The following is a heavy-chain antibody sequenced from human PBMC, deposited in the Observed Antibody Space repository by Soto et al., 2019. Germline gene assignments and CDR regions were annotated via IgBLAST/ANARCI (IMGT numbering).Heavy chain of an antibody. CDR2: INVGNGDT. Sequence: ASVKVSCKASGITFSSYAIHWVRQAPGQRLEWMGWINVGNGDTRYSQIFRGRVTLTRDTSASTAYLDLSSLRSEDTAIYYCARAKCGYDSSGRLLRYFQHWGQGTLVTVSS. V-gene: IGHV1-3*01. D-gene: IGHD3-22*01. CDR3: ARAKCGYDSSGRLLRYFQH. J-gene: IGHJ1*01. CDR1: GITFSSYA.